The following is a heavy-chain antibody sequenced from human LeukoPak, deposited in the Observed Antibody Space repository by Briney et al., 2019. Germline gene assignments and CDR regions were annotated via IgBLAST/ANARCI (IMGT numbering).Heavy chain of an antibody. Sequence: ASVKVSCKASGYTFTDYYMHWVQQAPGKGLEWMGLVDPEDGETIYAEKFQGRVTITADTSTDTAYMELSSLRSEDTAVYYCATGVDSSGYYPPALDYWGQGTLVTVSS. D-gene: IGHD3-22*01. V-gene: IGHV1-69-2*01. CDR3: ATGVDSSGYYPPALDY. J-gene: IGHJ4*02. CDR1: GYTFTDYY. CDR2: VDPEDGET.